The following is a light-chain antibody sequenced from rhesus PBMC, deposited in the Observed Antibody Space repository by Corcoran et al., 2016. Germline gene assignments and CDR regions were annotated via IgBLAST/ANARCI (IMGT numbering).Light chain of an antibody. Sequence: EIVMTQSPATLALSPGERATLSCRASQSVSSYFAWYQQKPGQAPRLLIYGASRRATGIPDRFSGSGSGTEFTLTSSSLEPEDVGVYFCLQSSNGPWTFGQGTKVEIK. V-gene: IGKV3-24*04. J-gene: IGKJ1*01. CDR2: GAS. CDR1: QSVSSY. CDR3: LQSSNGPWT.